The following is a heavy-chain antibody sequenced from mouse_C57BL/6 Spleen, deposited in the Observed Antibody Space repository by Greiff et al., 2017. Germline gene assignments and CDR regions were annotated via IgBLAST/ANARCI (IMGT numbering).Heavy chain of an antibody. Sequence: VQLQQSGAELAQPGASVKLSCKASGYTFTSYWMHWVKQRPGQGLEWIGYINPSTGYSTYNQKFTDKATFTAAKSSSTAYMQLSSLTYEDAAVYYCARWFYGDDEGYWGQGTTLTVSS. CDR2: INPSTGYS. CDR3: ARWFYGDDEGY. D-gene: IGHD2-2*01. V-gene: IGHV1-7*01. CDR1: GYTFTSYW. J-gene: IGHJ2*01.